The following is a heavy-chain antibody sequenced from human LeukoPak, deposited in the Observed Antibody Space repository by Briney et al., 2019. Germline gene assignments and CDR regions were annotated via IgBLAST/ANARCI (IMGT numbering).Heavy chain of an antibody. Sequence: ASVKVSCKVSGYTLTELSMHWVRQAPGKGLEWMGGFDPEDGETIYAQKFQGRVTMTEDTSTDTAYMELSSLRSEDTAVYYCATDSLDIVATAPWFVYWGQGTLVTVSS. V-gene: IGHV1-24*01. J-gene: IGHJ4*02. CDR3: ATDSLDIVATAPWFVY. CDR2: FDPEDGET. D-gene: IGHD5-12*01. CDR1: GYTLTELS.